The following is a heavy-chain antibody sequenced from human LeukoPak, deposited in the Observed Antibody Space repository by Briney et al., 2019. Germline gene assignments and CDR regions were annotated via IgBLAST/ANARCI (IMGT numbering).Heavy chain of an antibody. J-gene: IGHJ4*02. Sequence: SETLSLTCTVSGGSISSRGYYWGWIRQSPGKGLEWIGSMYYSGSTYYNPSLKSRVTISVDTSKNQFSLKLSSVTAADTAVYYCARCAPRDYGYCPFDYWGQGTLVTVSS. CDR3: ARCAPRDYGYCPFDY. CDR1: GGSISSRGYY. D-gene: IGHD3-22*01. CDR2: MYYSGST. V-gene: IGHV4-39*07.